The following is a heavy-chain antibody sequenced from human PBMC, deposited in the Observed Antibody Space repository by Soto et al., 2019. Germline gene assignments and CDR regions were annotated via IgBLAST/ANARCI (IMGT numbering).Heavy chain of an antibody. D-gene: IGHD6-13*01. Sequence: QVQLVQSGAEVKKPGSSVKVSCKASGGTFSSYAISWVRQAPGQGLEWMGGIIPIFGTANYAQKFQGRVTITADESTSTAYMELSSLRSEDTAVYYCARTVAAAGDYYYYGMDVWGQGTTVTVSS. J-gene: IGHJ6*02. V-gene: IGHV1-69*12. CDR3: ARTVAAAGDYYYYGMDV. CDR1: GGTFSSYA. CDR2: IIPIFGTA.